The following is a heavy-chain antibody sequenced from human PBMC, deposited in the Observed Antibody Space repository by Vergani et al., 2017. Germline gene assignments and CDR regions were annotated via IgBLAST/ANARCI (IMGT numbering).Heavy chain of an antibody. V-gene: IGHV4-39*01. Sequence: QLQLQESGPGLVKPSETLSLTCTVSGVSLGSNSYYWGWIRQPPGKGLEWIGTIYYTGTTYYNEAHKSRLTISVDTSKNQFSLNLTPVTAADTAVYYWTRNGRSGWAGYFQHWGQGTLVTASS. CDR1: GVSLGSNSYY. J-gene: IGHJ1*01. D-gene: IGHD6-19*01. CDR2: IYYTGTT. CDR3: TRNGRSGWAGYFQH.